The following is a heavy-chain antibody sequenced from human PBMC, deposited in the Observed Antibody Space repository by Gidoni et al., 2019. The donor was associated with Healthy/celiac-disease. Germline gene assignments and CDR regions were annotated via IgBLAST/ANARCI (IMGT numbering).Heavy chain of an antibody. CDR1: GFTFSSYS. CDR2: ISSSSSTI. D-gene: IGHD3-22*01. CDR3: AREYYDSSGFSGMDV. Sequence: EVQLVESGGGLVQPGGSLRLSCAAPGFTFSSYSMNWVRQAPGKGLEGVSYISSSSSTIYYADSVKGRFTISRDNAKNSLYLQMNSLRAEDTAVYYCAREYYDSSGFSGMDVWGQGTTVTVSS. V-gene: IGHV3-48*01. J-gene: IGHJ6*02.